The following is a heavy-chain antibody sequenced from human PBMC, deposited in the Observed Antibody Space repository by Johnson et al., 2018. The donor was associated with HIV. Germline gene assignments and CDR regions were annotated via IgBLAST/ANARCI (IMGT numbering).Heavy chain of an antibody. J-gene: IGHJ3*02. V-gene: IGHV3-30*02. D-gene: IGHD3-3*01. CDR3: AKDVGNYWPDAFDI. CDR1: GFTFSNYG. CDR2: IQYDGTKV. Sequence: HVQLVESGGGLVKPGGSLRLSCAASGFTFSNYGIHWVRQAPGRGLEWVTFIQYDGTKVYYADSVKGRFTSARDNSKNMLYLQMNNLRVEDTAVYYCAKDVGNYWPDAFDIWGQGTMVTVSS.